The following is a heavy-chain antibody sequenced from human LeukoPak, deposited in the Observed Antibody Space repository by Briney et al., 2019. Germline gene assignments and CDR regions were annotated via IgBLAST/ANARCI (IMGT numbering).Heavy chain of an antibody. CDR2: INHSGST. CDR1: GGSFSGYY. CDR3: ARGHPRSSSWYPQYYYYYYGMDV. V-gene: IGHV4-34*01. Sequence: YPSETLSLTCAVYGGSFSGYYWSWIRQPPGKGLEWIGEINHSGSTNYNPSLKSRVTISVDTSKNQFSLKLSSVTAADTAVYYCARGHPRSSSWYPQYYYYYYGMDVWGKGTTVTVSS. J-gene: IGHJ6*04. D-gene: IGHD6-13*01.